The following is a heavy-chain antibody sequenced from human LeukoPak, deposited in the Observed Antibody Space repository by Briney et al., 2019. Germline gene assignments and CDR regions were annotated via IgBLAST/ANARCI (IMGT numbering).Heavy chain of an antibody. CDR1: GFTFDDYA. CDR2: ISWNSGSI. V-gene: IGHV3-9*01. CDR3: AKAWWSTSSGGDSFGI. Sequence: PGRSLRLSCAASGFTFDDYAMHWVRQAPGKGLEWVSGISWNSGSIGYADSVKGRFTISRDTSKSTLYLQINSLRAEDTAVYYCAKAWWSTSSGGDSFGIWGQGTMVTVSS. J-gene: IGHJ3*02. D-gene: IGHD6-6*01.